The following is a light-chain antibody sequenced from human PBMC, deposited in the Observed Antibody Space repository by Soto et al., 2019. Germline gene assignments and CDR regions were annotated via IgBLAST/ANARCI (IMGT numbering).Light chain of an antibody. CDR1: SSDVGRYTH. Sequence: QSALTQPASVSGSPGQSITISCTGTSSDVGRYTHVSWYQQYPGKAPKLMIYDVNNRPSGVSNRFSGSKSGNTASLTISGLQAEDEADYYCISYTSATTVVFGGGTKLTVL. CDR3: ISYTSATTVV. J-gene: IGLJ2*01. V-gene: IGLV2-14*01. CDR2: DVN.